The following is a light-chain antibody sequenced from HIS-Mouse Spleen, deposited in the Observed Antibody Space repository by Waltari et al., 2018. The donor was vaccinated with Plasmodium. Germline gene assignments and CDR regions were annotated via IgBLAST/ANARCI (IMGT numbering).Light chain of an antibody. CDR3: QQYYSYPFT. J-gene: IGKJ3*01. CDR1: QGISSY. CDR2: AAS. V-gene: IGKV1-8*01. Sequence: AIRMTQSPSPFSASTGDNVTITCRASQGISSYLAWYQQKPGKAPKLLIYAASTLQSGVPSRFSGSGSGTDFTLTISCLQSEDFATYYCQQYYSYPFTFGPGTKVDIK.